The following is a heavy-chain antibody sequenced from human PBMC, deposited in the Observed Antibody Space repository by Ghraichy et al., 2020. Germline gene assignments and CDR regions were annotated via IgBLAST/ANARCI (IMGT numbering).Heavy chain of an antibody. CDR1: GFTFSSYA. Sequence: GGSLRLSCAASGFTFSSYAMSWVRQAPGKGLEWVSAISGSGGSTYYADSVKGRFTISRDNSKNTLYLQMNSLRAEDTAVYYCAKGDCSSTSCYTLYYYYYGMDVWGQGTTVTVSS. J-gene: IGHJ6*02. D-gene: IGHD2-2*02. CDR2: ISGSGGST. V-gene: IGHV3-23*01. CDR3: AKGDCSSTSCYTLYYYYYGMDV.